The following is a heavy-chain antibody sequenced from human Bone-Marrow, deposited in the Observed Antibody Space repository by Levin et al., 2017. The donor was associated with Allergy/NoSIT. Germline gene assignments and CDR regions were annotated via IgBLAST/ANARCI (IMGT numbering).Heavy chain of an antibody. J-gene: IGHJ4*02. CDR2: IKGKTDGGTT. CDR3: TTRSH. Sequence: GESLKISCVASGFTFGNAWMNCVRQAPGKGLQWVGRIKGKTDGGTTDYAAPVKGRFTISRDDSKKTLYLQMNSLKTEDTAIYYCTTRSHWGQGTLVTVFS. V-gene: IGHV3-15*01. CDR1: GFTFGNAW.